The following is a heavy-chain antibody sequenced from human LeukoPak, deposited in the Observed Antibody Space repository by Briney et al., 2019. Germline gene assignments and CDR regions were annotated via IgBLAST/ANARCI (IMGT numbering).Heavy chain of an antibody. V-gene: IGHV5-51*01. D-gene: IGHD1-26*01. J-gene: IGHJ6*03. CDR3: ARALGGSGYYYYMDV. CDR2: IYPGDSDT. CDR1: GYSSTSYW. Sequence: GESLKISCKGSGYSSTSYWIGWVRQMPGKGLEWMGIIYPGDSDTRYSPSFQGQVTISADKSISTAYLQWSSLKASDTAMYYCARALGGSGYYYYMDVWGKGTTVTISS.